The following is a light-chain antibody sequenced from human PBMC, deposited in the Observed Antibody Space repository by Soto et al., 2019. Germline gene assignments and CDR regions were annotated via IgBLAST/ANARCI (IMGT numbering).Light chain of an antibody. J-gene: IGLJ1*01. V-gene: IGLV2-11*01. Sequence: QSALTQPRSVSGSPGQSVTISCTGTSSDVGGYKYVSWYQQHPDKAPKLMIYDVSKRPSGVPDRFSGSKSGNTASLTISGLQAEDEADYYCCSYAGRYTFVFGTGTKVTVL. CDR2: DVS. CDR1: SSDVGGYKY. CDR3: CSYAGRYTFV.